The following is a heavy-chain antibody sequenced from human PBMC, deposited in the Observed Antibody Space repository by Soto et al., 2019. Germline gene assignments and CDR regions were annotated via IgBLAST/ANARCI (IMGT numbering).Heavy chain of an antibody. V-gene: IGHV3-23*01. CDR1: GFTFSSYA. CDR2: ISDSGGST. Sequence: GGSLRLSCAASGFTFSSYAMSWVRQAPGKGLEWVSAISDSGGSTYYADSVKGRFTISRDNSKNTLYLQMNSLRAEDTAVYYCAKHNLGTQLFDDWGQGTLVTVSS. J-gene: IGHJ4*02. CDR3: AKHNLGTQLFDD. D-gene: IGHD1-1*01.